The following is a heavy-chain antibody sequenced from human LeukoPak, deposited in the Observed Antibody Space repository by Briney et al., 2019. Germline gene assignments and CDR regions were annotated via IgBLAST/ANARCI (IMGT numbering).Heavy chain of an antibody. V-gene: IGHV6-1*01. D-gene: IGHD2-21*02. Sequence: SQTLSLTCAISGDSVSSNSAAWNWIRQSPSRGPEWLGRTYYRSKWYNDYAVSVKSRITINPDTSKNQFSLQLNSVTPEDTAVYYCATEYTGYCGGDCFGYWGHGTLVTVSS. CDR3: ATEYTGYCGGDCFGY. J-gene: IGHJ4*01. CDR1: GDSVSSNSAA. CDR2: TYYRSKWYN.